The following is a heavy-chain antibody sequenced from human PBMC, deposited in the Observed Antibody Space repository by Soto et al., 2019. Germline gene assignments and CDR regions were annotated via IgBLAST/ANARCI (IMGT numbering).Heavy chain of an antibody. D-gene: IGHD6-13*01. Sequence: PSETLSLTCTVSGGYINHYYWTWIRQPPGKGLEWMGYIYYSGTTTNYNPSLKSRITINPDTSKNQFSLKLSSVTAADTAVYYCARRERAAGTDWWFDPWGQGTLVTVSS. CDR1: GGYINHYY. CDR3: ARRERAAGTDWWFDP. J-gene: IGHJ5*02. CDR2: IYYSGTTT. V-gene: IGHV4-59*08.